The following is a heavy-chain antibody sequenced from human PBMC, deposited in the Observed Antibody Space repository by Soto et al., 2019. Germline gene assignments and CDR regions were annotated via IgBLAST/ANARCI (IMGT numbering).Heavy chain of an antibody. Sequence: EVQLVESGGGLVQPGGSLRLSCAASGFTFSAFWMTWLRQAPGKGLEWVANIKRDGTVTHYGDSVEGRCTLSRDNAQNSLFLQLNSLRPEDTAMYYCARDLSPPGEYLYDAFDVWGQGTFVTVSS. CDR2: IKRDGTVT. V-gene: IGHV3-7*04. D-gene: IGHD4-17*01. CDR1: GFTFSAFW. J-gene: IGHJ3*01. CDR3: ARDLSPPGEYLYDAFDV.